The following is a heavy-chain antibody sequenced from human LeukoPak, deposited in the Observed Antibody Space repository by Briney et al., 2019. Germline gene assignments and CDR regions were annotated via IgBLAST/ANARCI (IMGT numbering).Heavy chain of an antibody. D-gene: IGHD5-24*01. CDR3: ATDHSMANTAWWFDP. J-gene: IGHJ5*02. CDR2: ISAYNGNT. CDR1: GYTFSIYG. V-gene: IGHV1-18*01. Sequence: ASVKVSCKASGYTFSIYGFSWVRQAPGQGLEWMGWISAYNGNTNYAQKFQGRITMSRDTSTSTVYMELSSLRSEDTAFYYCATDHSMANTAWWFDPWGQGTLVTVSS.